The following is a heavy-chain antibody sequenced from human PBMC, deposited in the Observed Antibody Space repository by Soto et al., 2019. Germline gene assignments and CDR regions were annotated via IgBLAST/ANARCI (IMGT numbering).Heavy chain of an antibody. CDR2: IIPIFGTA. D-gene: IGHD1-7*01. CDR3: ARGRSITGTTANYYYYGMDV. Sequence: ASVKVSCKASGGTFSSYAISWVRQAPGQGLEWMGGIIPIFGTANYAQKFQGRVTITADESTSTAYMELSSLRSEDTAVYYCARGRSITGTTANYYYYGMDVWGQATTVTVSS. V-gene: IGHV1-69*13. J-gene: IGHJ6*02. CDR1: GGTFSSYA.